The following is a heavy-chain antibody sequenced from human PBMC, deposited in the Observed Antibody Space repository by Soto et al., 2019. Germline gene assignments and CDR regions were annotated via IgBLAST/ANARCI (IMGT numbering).Heavy chain of an antibody. CDR1: GYSFSSSGYY. V-gene: IGHV4-39*01. Sequence: SETLSLTCTFSGYSFSSSGYYLGWIRKAPGKGLDWIGSIYYSGSTYYNPPLKSRVTISVDSSNNQFTLKLRSVTAADTAVYFCARHVKGPRRYFVWLLPRVYYWGLGSLLTVSS. J-gene: IGHJ4*02. CDR2: IYYSGST. D-gene: IGHD3-9*01. CDR3: ARHVKGPRRYFVWLLPRVYY.